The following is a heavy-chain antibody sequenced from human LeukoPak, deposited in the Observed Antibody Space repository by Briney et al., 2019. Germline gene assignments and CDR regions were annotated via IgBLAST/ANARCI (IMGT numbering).Heavy chain of an antibody. Sequence: GRSLRLSCAASGFTFSSYAMHWVRQAPGKGLEWVAVISYDGSNKYYAGSVKGRFTISRDNSKNTLYLQMNSLRAEDTAVYYCARDREVLRFYGLGYYYYGMDVWGQGTTVTVSS. V-gene: IGHV3-30-3*01. CDR1: GFTFSSYA. CDR3: ARDREVLRFYGLGYYYYGMDV. D-gene: IGHD3-3*01. CDR2: ISYDGSNK. J-gene: IGHJ6*02.